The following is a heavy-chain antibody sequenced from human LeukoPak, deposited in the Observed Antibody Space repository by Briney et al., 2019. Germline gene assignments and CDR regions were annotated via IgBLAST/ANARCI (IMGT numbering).Heavy chain of an antibody. CDR3: ATDAAYGYDRFDH. J-gene: IGHJ4*02. CDR1: GFTFSSYS. CDR2: ISSSSYI. D-gene: IGHD2-15*01. Sequence: GGSLRLSCAASGFTFSSYSMNWVRQAPGKGLEWVSSISSSSYIYYADSVKGRFTISRDNAKNSLYLQMNSLRAEDTAVYYCATDAAYGYDRFDHWGQGTQVTVSS. V-gene: IGHV3-21*01.